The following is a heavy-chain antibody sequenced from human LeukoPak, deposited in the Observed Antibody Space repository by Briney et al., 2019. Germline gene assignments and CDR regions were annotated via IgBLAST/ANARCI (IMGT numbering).Heavy chain of an antibody. CDR1: GFTFSSYE. D-gene: IGHD5-18*01. CDR3: ARWAPDTAMADHAFDI. J-gene: IGHJ3*02. CDR2: ISSSGSTI. V-gene: IGHV3-48*03. Sequence: PGGSLRLSCAASGFTFSSYEMNWVRQAPGKGLEWVSYISSSGSTIYYADSVKGRFTISRDNAKNSLYLQMNSLRAEDTAVYYCARWAPDTAMADHAFDIWGQGTMVTVSS.